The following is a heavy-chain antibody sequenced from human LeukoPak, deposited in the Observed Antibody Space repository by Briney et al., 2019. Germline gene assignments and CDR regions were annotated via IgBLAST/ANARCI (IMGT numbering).Heavy chain of an antibody. CDR3: ARLRRDCSSTSCYTRAGYYYYGMDV. Sequence: SETLSLTCTVSGGSISSGGYYWSWIRQHPGKGLEWIGYIYYGGSTYYNPSLKSRVTISVDTSKNQFSLKLSSVTAADTAVYYCARLRRDCSSTSCYTRAGYYYYGMDVWGQGTTVTVSS. CDR2: IYYGGST. CDR1: GGSISSGGYY. J-gene: IGHJ6*02. D-gene: IGHD2-2*02. V-gene: IGHV4-31*03.